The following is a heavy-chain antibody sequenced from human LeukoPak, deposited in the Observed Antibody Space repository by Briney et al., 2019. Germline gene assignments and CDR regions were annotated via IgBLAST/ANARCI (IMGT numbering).Heavy chain of an antibody. D-gene: IGHD3-3*01. J-gene: IGHJ5*02. Sequence: ASVKVSCKASGYTFTSYGISWVRQAPGQGLEWMGWISAYNGNTNYAQKLQGRGTMTTDTSTSTAYMELRSLRSDDTAVYYCARDNTDYDFWSGYWKNNWFDPWGQGTLVTVSS. CDR1: GYTFTSYG. CDR3: ARDNTDYDFWSGYWKNNWFDP. CDR2: ISAYNGNT. V-gene: IGHV1-18*01.